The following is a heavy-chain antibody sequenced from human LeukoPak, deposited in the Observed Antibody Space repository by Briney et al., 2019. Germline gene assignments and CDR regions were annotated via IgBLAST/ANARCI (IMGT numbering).Heavy chain of an antibody. Sequence: ASVKVSCKVSGYTLTELSMHWVRQAPGEGLEWMGGFDPEDGETIYAQKFQGRVTMTEDTSTDTAYMELSSLRSEDTAVYYCATAEAYCGGDCYSSPYYYMDVWGKGTTVTVSS. CDR3: ATAEAYCGGDCYSSPYYYMDV. J-gene: IGHJ6*03. CDR1: GYTLTELS. D-gene: IGHD2-21*01. CDR2: FDPEDGET. V-gene: IGHV1-24*01.